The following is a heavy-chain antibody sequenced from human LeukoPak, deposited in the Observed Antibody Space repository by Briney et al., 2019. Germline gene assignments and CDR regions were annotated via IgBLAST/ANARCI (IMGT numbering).Heavy chain of an antibody. CDR1: GFTFSSYS. J-gene: IGHJ4*02. V-gene: IGHV3-48*02. Sequence: PGGSLRLSCADSGFTFSSYSMNWVRQAPGKGLEWVSYITSSGSIISYADSVKGRFTISRDNAKNSLYLQMDSLRDEDTAVYYCARDKNWGFDYWGQGTLVTVSS. CDR3: ARDKNWGFDY. D-gene: IGHD7-27*01. CDR2: ITSSGSII.